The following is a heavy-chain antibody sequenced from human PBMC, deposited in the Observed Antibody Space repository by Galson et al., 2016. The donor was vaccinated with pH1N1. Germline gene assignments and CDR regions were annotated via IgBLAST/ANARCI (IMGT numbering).Heavy chain of an antibody. CDR3: ARGVAAASRFDL. D-gene: IGHD6-13*01. CDR2: VFHRGTT. V-gene: IGHV4-39*02. Sequence: ETLSLTCNVSGGSMRSSDHYWAWIRQPPGKGLEWIGSVFHRGTTYYDLSLKSRVTISIDTSNKRFSLKVTSVSAADAAVYYCARGVAAASRFDLWGQGSLVAVSS. CDR1: GGSMRSSDHY. J-gene: IGHJ5*02.